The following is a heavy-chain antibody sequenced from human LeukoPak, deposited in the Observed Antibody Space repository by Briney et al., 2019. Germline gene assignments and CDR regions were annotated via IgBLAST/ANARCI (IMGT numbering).Heavy chain of an antibody. Sequence: GGSLRLSCAASGFTFSSYAMSWVRQAPGKGLEWVSAISGSGGSTYYADSVKGRFTISRDNSKNTLYLQMNSLRAEDTAVYYCAKDIDSSVVSYFDYWAREPWSPSPQ. J-gene: IGHJ4*02. D-gene: IGHD2-15*01. CDR3: AKDIDSSVVSYFDY. CDR2: ISGSGGST. V-gene: IGHV3-23*01. CDR1: GFTFSSYA.